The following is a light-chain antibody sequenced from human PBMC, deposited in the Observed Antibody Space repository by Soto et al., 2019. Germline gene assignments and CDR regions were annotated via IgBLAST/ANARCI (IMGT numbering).Light chain of an antibody. CDR2: KAS. Sequence: DIQITQSPSSLSASVGDRVTITCRASQSISVWLAWYQQKAGKAPNLLIYKASRLDSGVPSRFSGSGSGTEFTLTISSLQPDDFATDYCQHYNSYSEAFGQGTQVDIK. CDR1: QSISVW. J-gene: IGKJ1*01. V-gene: IGKV1-5*03. CDR3: QHYNSYSEA.